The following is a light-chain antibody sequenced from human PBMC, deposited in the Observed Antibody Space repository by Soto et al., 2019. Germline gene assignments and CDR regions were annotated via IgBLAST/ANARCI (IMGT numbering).Light chain of an antibody. V-gene: IGKV3-11*01. J-gene: IGKJ5*01. CDR3: QQRSNWPIT. CDR1: RSVSSY. Sequence: EIVLTPSPAPLSLSPGESATLSCRATRSVSSYLAWYQQKPGQAPRLLIYDASSRPTDIPARFSGSGSGTDFTLTISSLEPEDFALYYCQQRSNWPITFGQGTRLEIK. CDR2: DAS.